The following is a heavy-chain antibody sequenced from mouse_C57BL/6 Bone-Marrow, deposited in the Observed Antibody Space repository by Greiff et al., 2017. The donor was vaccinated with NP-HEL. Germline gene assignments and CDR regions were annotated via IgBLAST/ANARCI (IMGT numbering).Heavy chain of an antibody. J-gene: IGHJ3*02. Sequence: EVKLQQSGPELVKPGASVKISCKASGYTFTDYYMNWVKQSHGKSLEWIGDINPNNGGTSYNQKFKGKATLTVDKSSSTAYMELRSLTSEDSAVYYCARGAPWGQGTLVTVSA. CDR3: ARGAP. CDR1: GYTFTDYY. CDR2: INPNNGGT. V-gene: IGHV1-26*01.